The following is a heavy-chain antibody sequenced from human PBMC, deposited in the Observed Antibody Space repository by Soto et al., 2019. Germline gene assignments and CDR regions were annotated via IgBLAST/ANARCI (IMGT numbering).Heavy chain of an antibody. CDR2: IKQDGSEK. CDR1: GFTFSSYW. J-gene: IGHJ4*02. CDR3: AASSDFESPYFHY. V-gene: IGHV3-7*03. D-gene: IGHD6-25*01. Sequence: GGSLRFSCAASGFTFSSYWMSWVRQAPGKGLAWVANIKQDGSEKYYVDSVKGRFTISRDNAKNSLYLQMNSLRAEDTAVYYCAASSDFESPYFHYSGSGTLVTV.